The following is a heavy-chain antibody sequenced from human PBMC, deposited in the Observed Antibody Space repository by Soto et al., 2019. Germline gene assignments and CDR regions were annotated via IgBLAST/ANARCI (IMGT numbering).Heavy chain of an antibody. CDR2: IKSKTDGGTT. V-gene: IGHV3-15*01. J-gene: IGHJ4*02. CDR1: GFTFSNAW. CDR3: TTEVLRFYDGGDY. Sequence: ASLRLSCAASGFTFSNAWMSWVRQAPGKGLEWVGRIKSKTDGGTTDYAAPVKGRFTISRDDSKNTLYLQMNSLKTEDTAVYYCTTEVLRFYDGGDYWGQGTLVIVSS. D-gene: IGHD3-3*01.